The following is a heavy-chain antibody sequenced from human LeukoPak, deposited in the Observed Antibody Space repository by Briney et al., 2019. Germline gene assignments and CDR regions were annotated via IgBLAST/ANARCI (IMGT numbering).Heavy chain of an antibody. CDR1: GYTFTSYG. CDR3: ASNPRGDSWTFDY. Sequence: GASVKVSCKASGYTFTSYGISWVRQAPGQGLEWMGWISIYNGNTNYAQILQGRVTMTTDTSTSTVYMELRSLRSDDTAVYYCASNPRGDSWTFDYWGQGTLVTVSS. J-gene: IGHJ4*02. D-gene: IGHD2-21*02. V-gene: IGHV1-18*01. CDR2: ISIYNGNT.